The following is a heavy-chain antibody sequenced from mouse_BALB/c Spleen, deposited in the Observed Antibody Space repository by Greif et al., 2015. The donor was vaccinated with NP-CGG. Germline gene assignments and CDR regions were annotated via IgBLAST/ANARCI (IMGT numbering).Heavy chain of an antibody. V-gene: IGHV3-6*02. Sequence: EVQLQQSGPGLVKPSQSLSLTCSVTGYSITSGYYWNWIRQFPGNKLEWMGYISYDGSNNYNPSLKNRISITRDTSKNQFFLKLNSVTTEDTATYYCARGPYGTDYWGQGTTLTVSS. CDR3: ARGPYGTDY. CDR1: GYSITSGYY. J-gene: IGHJ2*01. CDR2: ISYDGSN. D-gene: IGHD1-1*01.